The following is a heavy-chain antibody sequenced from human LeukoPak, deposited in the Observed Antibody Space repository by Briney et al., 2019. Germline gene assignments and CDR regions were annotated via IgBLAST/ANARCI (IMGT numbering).Heavy chain of an antibody. V-gene: IGHV3-74*01. CDR1: GFTFSSYW. Sequence: GGSLRLSCAASGFTFSSYWTHWVRQAPGKGLVWVSRINSDGSSTSYADSVKGRFTISRDNAKNTLYLQMNSLRAEDTAVYYCARGGFYYYYYMDVWGKGTTVTVSS. J-gene: IGHJ6*03. CDR3: ARGGFYYYYYMDV. CDR2: INSDGSST.